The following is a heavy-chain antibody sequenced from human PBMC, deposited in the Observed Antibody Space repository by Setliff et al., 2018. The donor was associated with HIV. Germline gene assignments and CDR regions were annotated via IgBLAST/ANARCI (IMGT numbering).Heavy chain of an antibody. Sequence: SETLSLTCTVSGGSISGYYWTWIRQPPFKGLEWIGYIHYRGNTDYNPSLKSRVTISVDTSKNQFSLKLSSVTAADTAVYYCAREVGTRYMDVWGKGTTVTVSS. CDR1: GGSISGYY. CDR3: AREVGTRYMDV. D-gene: IGHD2-15*01. J-gene: IGHJ6*03. CDR2: IHYRGNT. V-gene: IGHV4-59*01.